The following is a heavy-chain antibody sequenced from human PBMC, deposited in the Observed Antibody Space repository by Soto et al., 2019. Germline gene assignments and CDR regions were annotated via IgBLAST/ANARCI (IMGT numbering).Heavy chain of an antibody. Sequence: GGSLRLSCAASGFTFSSYSMNWVRQAPGKGLEWVSSISSSSYIYYADSVKGRFTISRDNAKNSLYLQMNSLRAEDTAVYYCARVTKLELRKGAYYYYYYMDVWGKGTSVTVSS. D-gene: IGHD1-7*01. CDR3: ARVTKLELRKGAYYYYYYMDV. CDR2: ISSSSYI. CDR1: GFTFSSYS. J-gene: IGHJ6*03. V-gene: IGHV3-21*01.